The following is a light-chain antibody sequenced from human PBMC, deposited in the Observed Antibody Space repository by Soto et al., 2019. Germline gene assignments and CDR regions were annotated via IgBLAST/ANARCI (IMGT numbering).Light chain of an antibody. V-gene: IGKV3-15*01. Sequence: EVLIKQSPSTLSVYKGERVILSRRASQRISNDLAWYQQKAGQAPRLLIYDASTRATGIPARFSGSGSGTEFTLTISSLQSEDFAVYYCQQSNHLWTFCQGGKVDVK. CDR2: DAS. J-gene: IGKJ1*01. CDR3: QQSNHLWT. CDR1: QRISND.